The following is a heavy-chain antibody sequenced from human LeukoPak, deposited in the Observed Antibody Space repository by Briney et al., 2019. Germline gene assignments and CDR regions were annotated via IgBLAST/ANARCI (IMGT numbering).Heavy chain of an antibody. CDR3: AKDLGGDLLLWYFDY. CDR2: IGRSAST. Sequence: PSETLSLTCTVSGGSISSYYWSWIRQPPGKGLEWVSGIGRSASTYYADSVKGRFTISRDNSKNTLYLQMNSLRAEDTAVYYCAKDLGGDLLLWYFDYWGQGTLVTVSS. J-gene: IGHJ4*02. V-gene: IGHV3-53*01. CDR1: GGSISSYY. D-gene: IGHD2-21*02.